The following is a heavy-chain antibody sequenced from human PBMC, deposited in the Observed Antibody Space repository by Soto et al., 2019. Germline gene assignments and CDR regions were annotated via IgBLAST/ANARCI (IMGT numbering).Heavy chain of an antibody. CDR2: IFHTGST. CDR3: AYSTGWYRIDN. Sequence: QVQLQESGPGRVKSSGTLSLTCGVSGDSISSSKWWSWVRQPPGKGLEWIGDIFHTGSTNYNPSLNSRVTISIDKSKNQFSLRLSSVTAADTAVYYCAYSTGWYRIDNWGHGSLVTVSS. D-gene: IGHD6-19*01. J-gene: IGHJ4*01. V-gene: IGHV4-4*02. CDR1: GDSISSSKW.